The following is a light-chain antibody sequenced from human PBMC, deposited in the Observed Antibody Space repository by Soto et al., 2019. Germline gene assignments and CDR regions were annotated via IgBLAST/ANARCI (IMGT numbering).Light chain of an antibody. CDR1: SSDVGGYNY. V-gene: IGLV2-14*01. Sequence: QSALTQPASVSGSPGQSITISCTGTSSDVGGYNYVSWYQQHPGKAPKLMLYEVSNRPSGVSNRFSGSKSGNTASLTISGRQAEDEADYYCSSYTSSSTPRVFVGGTTLTVL. CDR3: SSYTSSSTPRV. CDR2: EVS. J-gene: IGLJ3*02.